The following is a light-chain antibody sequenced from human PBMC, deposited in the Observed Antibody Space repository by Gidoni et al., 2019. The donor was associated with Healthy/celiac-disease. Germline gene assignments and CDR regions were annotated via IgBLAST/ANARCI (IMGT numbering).Light chain of an antibody. CDR3: QKYYSAPFT. V-gene: IGKV1-27*01. J-gene: IGKJ3*01. CDR2: AAS. CDR1: QGMSNY. Sequence: DILMTQSPSSLSASVGDRVTITCRACQGMSNYFAWYQQKPGKVPNLLVYAASTLRSGVPSRFSGSGSVTDFSLTISSLQPEDVATYYCQKYYSAPFTFXPXTKVEIK.